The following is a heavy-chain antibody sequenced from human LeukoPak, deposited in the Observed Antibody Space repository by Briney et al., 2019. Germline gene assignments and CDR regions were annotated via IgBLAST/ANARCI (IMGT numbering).Heavy chain of an antibody. CDR2: ISYDGSNK. V-gene: IGHV3-30*18. D-gene: IGHD3-22*01. J-gene: IGHJ3*02. CDR3: AKPLRPTMIVVLDAFDI. CDR1: GFTFSRYG. Sequence: GGSLRLSCAAYGFTFSRYGMHWVRQAPGKGLEWVAVISYDGSNKYYADSVKGRFTISRDNSKNTLYLQMNSLRAEDTAVYYCAKPLRPTMIVVLDAFDIWGQGTMVTVSS.